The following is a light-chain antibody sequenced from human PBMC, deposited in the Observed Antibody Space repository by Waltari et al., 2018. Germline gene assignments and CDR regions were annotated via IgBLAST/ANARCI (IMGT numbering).Light chain of an antibody. V-gene: IGKV4-1*01. Sequence: DIVMTQSPDSLAVSLGERATINCTHSQSVLYSSNNKNYLAWYQQKPRQPPKLLIYWASTRESGVPDRFSGSGSGTDFTLTISSLQAEDVAVYYCQQYYSSPLTFGGGTKVEIK. CDR3: QQYYSSPLT. CDR1: QSVLYSSNNKNY. CDR2: WAS. J-gene: IGKJ4*01.